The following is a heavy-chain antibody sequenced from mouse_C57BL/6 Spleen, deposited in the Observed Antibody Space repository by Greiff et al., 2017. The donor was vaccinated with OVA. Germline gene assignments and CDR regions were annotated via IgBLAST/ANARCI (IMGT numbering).Heavy chain of an antibody. V-gene: IGHV5-6*01. CDR1: GFTFSSYG. Sequence: EVKLMESGGDLVKPGGSLKLSCAASGFTFSSYGMSWVRQTPDTRLEWVATISSGGSYTYYPDSVKGRFTISRDNAKNTLYLQMSSLKSEDTAMYYCARQPPTDYYAMDYWGQGTSVTVSS. CDR3: ARQPPTDYYAMDY. CDR2: ISSGGSYT. J-gene: IGHJ4*01. D-gene: IGHD2-10*01.